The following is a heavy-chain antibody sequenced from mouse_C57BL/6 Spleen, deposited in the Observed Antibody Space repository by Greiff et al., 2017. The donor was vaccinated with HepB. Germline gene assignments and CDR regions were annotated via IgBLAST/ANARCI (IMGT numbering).Heavy chain of an antibody. Sequence: EVKVEESGEGLVKPGGSLKLSCAASGFPFSSYAMSWVRQTPEKRLEWVAYISSGGDYIYYADTVKGRFTISRDNARNTLYLQMSSLKSEDTAMYYCTRDDGSSYRFAYWGQGTLVTVSA. CDR1: GFPFSSYA. J-gene: IGHJ3*01. CDR3: TRDDGSSYRFAY. V-gene: IGHV5-9-1*02. CDR2: ISSGGDYI. D-gene: IGHD1-1*01.